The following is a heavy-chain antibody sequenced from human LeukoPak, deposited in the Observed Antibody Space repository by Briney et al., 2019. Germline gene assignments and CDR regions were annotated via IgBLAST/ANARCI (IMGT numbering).Heavy chain of an antibody. J-gene: IGHJ4*02. D-gene: IGHD3/OR15-3a*01. CDR3: TTEAFFDWLQYPDY. Sequence: GGSLRLSCAASGFTFSNAWMSWVRQAPGKGLEWVGRIKSKTDGGTTDYAAPVKGRFTISRDDSKNTLYLQMNSLKTEDTAVYYCTTEAFFDWLQYPDYWGQGTLVTVSS. V-gene: IGHV3-15*01. CDR2: IKSKTDGGTT. CDR1: GFTFSNAW.